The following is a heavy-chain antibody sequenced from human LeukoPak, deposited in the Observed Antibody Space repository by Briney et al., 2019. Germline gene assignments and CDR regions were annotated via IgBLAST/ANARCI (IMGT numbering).Heavy chain of an antibody. CDR1: GGTFSSYA. V-gene: IGHV1-46*01. CDR3: ARDLDYYDSSGYSTNLDY. CDR2: INPSGGST. Sequence: ASVNVSCKAYGGTFSSYAISWVRQAPGQGLEWMGIINPSGGSTSYAQKFQGRVTMTRDTSTSTVYMELSSLRSEDTAVYYCARDLDYYDSSGYSTNLDYWGQGTLVTVSS. D-gene: IGHD3-22*01. J-gene: IGHJ4*02.